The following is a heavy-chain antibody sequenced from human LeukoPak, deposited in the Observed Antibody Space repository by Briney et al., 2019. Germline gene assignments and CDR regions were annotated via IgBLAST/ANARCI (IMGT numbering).Heavy chain of an antibody. CDR1: GFSFSSYG. V-gene: IGHV3-33*06. CDR3: AEPEGGYYDIRHD. D-gene: IGHD3-22*01. CDR2: IWYDGSKK. Sequence: GGSLRLSCAASGFSFSSYGMHWVRQAHGKGLERVAVIWYDGSKKYYADSVKGRFIISRDNSRNTLYLQMNSLRAEDTAVYYCAEPEGGYYDIRHDWGQGTLVTVSS. J-gene: IGHJ4*02.